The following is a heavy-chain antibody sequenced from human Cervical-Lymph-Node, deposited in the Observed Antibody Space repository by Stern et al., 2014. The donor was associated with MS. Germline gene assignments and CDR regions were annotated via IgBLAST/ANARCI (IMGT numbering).Heavy chain of an antibody. CDR3: ARMMQHLAGDAFDI. V-gene: IGHV2-26*01. CDR2: VLSNDEK. J-gene: IGHJ3*02. D-gene: IGHD6-13*01. CDR1: GFSLRNARMG. Sequence: QVTLRESGPVLVKPTETLTLTCTVSGFSLRNARMGVSWIRQPPGKALEWLAHVLSNDEKTYSTSLKGILPISKDTSKSQVVLTMTHMDPVDTATYYCARMMQHLAGDAFDIWGQGTVVTVSS.